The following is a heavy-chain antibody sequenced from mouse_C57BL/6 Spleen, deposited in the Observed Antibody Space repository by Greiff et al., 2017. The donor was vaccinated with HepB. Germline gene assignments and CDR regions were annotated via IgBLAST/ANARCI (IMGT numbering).Heavy chain of an antibody. J-gene: IGHJ1*03. CDR2: IYPGDGDT. V-gene: IGHV1-82*01. Sequence: QVQLQQSGPELVKPGASVKISCKASGYAFSSSWMNWVKQRPGKGLEWIGRIYPGDGDTNYNGKFKGKATLTADKSSSTAYMQLSSLTSEGSAVYFCARSGYGSLYWYFDVWGTGTTVTVSS. D-gene: IGHD1-1*01. CDR1: GYAFSSSW. CDR3: ARSGYGSLYWYFDV.